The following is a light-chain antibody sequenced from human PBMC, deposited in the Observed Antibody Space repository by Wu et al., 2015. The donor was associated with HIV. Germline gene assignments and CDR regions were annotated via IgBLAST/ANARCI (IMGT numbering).Light chain of an antibody. V-gene: IGKV3-20*01. CDR1: QSVSSSY. CDR3: QQYGNSPWT. Sequence: EIVLTQSPGTLSLSPGERATLSCRASQSVSSSYLAWYQQKAGQAPRLLIYDASSRATGIPDRFSGSESGTDFTLTISRLEPEDFAVYYCQQYGNSPWTFGQGTKVEIK. CDR2: DAS. J-gene: IGKJ1*01.